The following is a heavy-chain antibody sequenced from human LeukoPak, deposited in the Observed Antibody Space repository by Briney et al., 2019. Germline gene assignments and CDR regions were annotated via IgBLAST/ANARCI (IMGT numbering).Heavy chain of an antibody. J-gene: IGHJ4*02. CDR1: GGTFSSYA. D-gene: IGHD3-10*01. V-gene: IGHV1-69*13. Sequence: SVKVSCKASGGTFSSYAISWVRQAPGQGLEWMGGIIPIFGTANYAQKFQGRVTITADESTSTAYMELSSLMSEDTAVYYCGGGGGYGSGSSLDFDYWGQGTLVTVSS. CDR3: GGGGGYGSGSSLDFDY. CDR2: IIPIFGTA.